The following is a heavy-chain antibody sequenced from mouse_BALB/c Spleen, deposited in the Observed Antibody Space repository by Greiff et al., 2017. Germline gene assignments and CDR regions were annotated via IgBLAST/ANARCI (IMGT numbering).Heavy chain of an antibody. D-gene: IGHD2-10*02. CDR3: AREYGNLYYYAMDY. J-gene: IGHJ4*01. CDR2: INSNGGST. V-gene: IGHV5-6-3*01. Sequence: EVMLVESGGGLVQPGGSLKLSCAASGFTFSSYGMSWVRQTPDKRLELVATINSNGGSTYYPDSVKGRFTISRDNAKNTLYLQMSSLKSEDTAMYYCAREYGNLYYYAMDYWGQGTSVTVSS. CDR1: GFTFSSYG.